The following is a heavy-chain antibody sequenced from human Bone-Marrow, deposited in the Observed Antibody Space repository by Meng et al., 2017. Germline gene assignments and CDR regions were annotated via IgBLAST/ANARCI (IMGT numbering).Heavy chain of an antibody. CDR1: GGSFSSVGYS. Sequence: QLQLQESGSGLVKPSQTLSFTCSVSGGSFSSVGYSWSWIRQPPGKGLEWIGYIYHSGTTYYNPSLKSRVTISVDRSKNQFSLKLTSVTAADTAVYYCARDLPYASGAGGFDPWGQGTLVTVSS. D-gene: IGHD3-10*01. CDR3: ARDLPYASGAGGFDP. V-gene: IGHV4-30-2*01. J-gene: IGHJ5*02. CDR2: IYHSGTT.